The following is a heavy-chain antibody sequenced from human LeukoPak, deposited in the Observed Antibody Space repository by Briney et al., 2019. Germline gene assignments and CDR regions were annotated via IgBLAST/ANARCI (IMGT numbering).Heavy chain of an antibody. D-gene: IGHD6-6*01. J-gene: IGHJ6*02. CDR3: AREWYSSSSVLYYYGMDV. CDR1: GFTFSSYS. Sequence: GGSLRLSCAASGFTFSSYSMNWVRRAPGKGLEWVSSISSSSSYIYYADSVKGRFTISRDNAKNSLYLQMSSLRAEDTAVYYCAREWYSSSSVLYYYGMDVWGQGTTVTVSS. CDR2: ISSSSSYI. V-gene: IGHV3-21*01.